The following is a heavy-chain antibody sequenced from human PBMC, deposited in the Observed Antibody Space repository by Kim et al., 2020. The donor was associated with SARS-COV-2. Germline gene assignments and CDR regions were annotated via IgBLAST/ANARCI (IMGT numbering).Heavy chain of an antibody. J-gene: IGHJ4*02. CDR2: IHHSGNT. CDR1: GRSITSGYY. Sequence: SETLSLTCTVSGRSITSGYYWGWIRQPPGKGLEWIVTIHHSGNTYYNPSLKSRVTMSVDTSKNQFSLNRNSMTAADTAVYYFASDSHTSYRCDYWGQG. V-gene: IGHV4-38-2*02. CDR3: ASDSHTSYRCDY. D-gene: IGHD3-16*02.